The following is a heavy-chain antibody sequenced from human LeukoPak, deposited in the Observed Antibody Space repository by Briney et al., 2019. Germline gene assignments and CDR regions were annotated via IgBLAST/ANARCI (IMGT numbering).Heavy chain of an antibody. CDR3: AKLVSDSSSY. D-gene: IGHD6-6*01. J-gene: IGHJ4*02. CDR2: ISLSGSIT. CDR1: GFSFSAYT. V-gene: IGHV3-48*01. Sequence: GGSLRLSCEASGFSFSAYTMDWVRQAPGKGLEWISYISLSGSITYYADSVKGRFTISRDNARNSLHLQKNSLRAEDTAIYYCAKLVSDSSSYWSRGILVTVSS.